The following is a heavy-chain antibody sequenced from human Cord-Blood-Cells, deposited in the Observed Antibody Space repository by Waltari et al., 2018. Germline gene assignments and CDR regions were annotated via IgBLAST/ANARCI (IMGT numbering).Heavy chain of an antibody. CDR2: INHSGST. D-gene: IGHD6-13*01. CDR3: ARIAAAGYNWFDP. CDR1: GGSFSGYY. J-gene: IGHJ5*02. V-gene: IGHV4-34*01. Sequence: QVQLQQWGAGLLKPSETLSLTCAVYGGSFSGYYWSWIRQPPGKGLEWIGEINHSGSTNSNPSLKSRVTISVDTSKNQFSLKLSSVTAADTAVYYCARIAAAGYNWFDPWGQGTLVTVSS.